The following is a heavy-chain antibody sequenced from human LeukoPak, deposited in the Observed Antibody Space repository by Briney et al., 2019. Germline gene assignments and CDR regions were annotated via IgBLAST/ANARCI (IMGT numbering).Heavy chain of an antibody. J-gene: IGHJ4*02. Sequence: PGGSLRLSCAAAGFTFSSFWMSWVRQAPGKGLEWVANIKQAGSEIYYVDSVKGRFTISRDNAKNSLYLQMSSLRAEDTAVYYCAKDRCSGDSCSYDYWGQGALVTVSS. V-gene: IGHV3-7*01. D-gene: IGHD2-15*01. CDR2: IKQAGSEI. CDR3: AKDRCSGDSCSYDY. CDR1: GFTFSSFW.